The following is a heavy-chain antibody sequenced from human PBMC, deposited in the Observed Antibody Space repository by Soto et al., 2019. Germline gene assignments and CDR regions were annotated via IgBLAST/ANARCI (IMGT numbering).Heavy chain of an antibody. CDR2: IIPVTETP. V-gene: IGHV1-69*06. CDR1: GGTFISHA. D-gene: IGHD3-10*01. Sequence: QVQLVQSGAEVKKPGSSVRVSCKVSGGTFISHAINWLRQAPGQGLEWMGVIIPVTETPNNAEKFQDRLTITADKSTTTVYMELSSLTLDDTAVYFCARGNKGPGHYGPGSQGWYGPWGQGTLVTVSS. J-gene: IGHJ5*02. CDR3: ARGNKGPGHYGPGSQGWYGP.